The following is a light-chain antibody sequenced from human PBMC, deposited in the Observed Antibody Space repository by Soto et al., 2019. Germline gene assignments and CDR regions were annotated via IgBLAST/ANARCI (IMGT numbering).Light chain of an antibody. J-gene: IGLJ3*02. CDR3: QSYDSSLSGFWV. CDR2: GNS. V-gene: IGLV1-40*01. Sequence: QSVLTQPPSVSGAPGQRVAISCTGSSSNIGAEYDVHWYQQLPGTAPKLLIYGNSNRPSGVPDRFSGSKSGTSASLAITGLQAEDEADYYCQSYDSSLSGFWVFGGGTKLTVL. CDR1: SSNIGAEYD.